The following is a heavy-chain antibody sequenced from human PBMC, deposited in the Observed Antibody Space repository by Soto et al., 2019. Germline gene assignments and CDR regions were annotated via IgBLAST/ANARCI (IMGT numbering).Heavy chain of an antibody. D-gene: IGHD1-7*01. J-gene: IGHJ6*02. V-gene: IGHV1-2*02. CDR2: INPNSGGT. CDR3: ARETGTTLYYYYYGMDV. Sequence: ASVKVSCKASGYTFTGYYMHWVRQAPGQGLKWMGWINPNSGGTNYAQKFQGRVTMTRDTSISTAYMELSRLRSDDTAVYYCARETGTTLYYYYYGMDVWGQGTTVTAP. CDR1: GYTFTGYY.